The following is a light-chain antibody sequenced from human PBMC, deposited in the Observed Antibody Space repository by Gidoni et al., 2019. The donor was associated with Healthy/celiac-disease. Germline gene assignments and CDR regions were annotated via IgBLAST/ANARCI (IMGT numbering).Light chain of an antibody. J-gene: IGKJ5*01. CDR3: QQSYSTIT. CDR2: AAS. V-gene: IGKV1-39*01. CDR1: QSISSY. Sequence: DIQMTQSPSSLSASVGDRVTITCRASQSISSYLNWYQQKPGKAPKLLIYAASSLQSGVPSRFRGSGSGTVFTLTISSLQPEDFATYYCQQSYSTITFGQGTRLEIK.